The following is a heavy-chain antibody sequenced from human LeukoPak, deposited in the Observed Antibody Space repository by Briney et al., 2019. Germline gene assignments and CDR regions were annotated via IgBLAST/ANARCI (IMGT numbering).Heavy chain of an antibody. CDR2: IYYSGST. D-gene: IGHD6-19*01. V-gene: IGHV4-4*02. J-gene: IGHJ4*02. CDR3: ARRKRGSGGPFDY. CDR1: GGSISSSNW. Sequence: PSGTLSLTCAVSGGSISSSNWWSWVRQPPGKGLEWIGYIYYSGSTYYNPSLKSRVTISVDTSKNQFSLKLSSVTAADTAIYFCARRKRGSGGPFDYWGQGTLVTVSS.